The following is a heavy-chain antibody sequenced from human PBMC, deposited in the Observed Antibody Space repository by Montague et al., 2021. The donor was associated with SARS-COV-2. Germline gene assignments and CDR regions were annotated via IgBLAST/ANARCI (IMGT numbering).Heavy chain of an antibody. CDR3: ARVHPLWFGELLDYYYYYGMDV. D-gene: IGHD3-10*01. J-gene: IGHJ6*02. Sequence: TLSLTCTVSGGSISSGSYYWSWIRQPAGKGLEWIGRIYTSGSTNYNPSLKSRVTISVDKSKNQFSLKLSSVTAADTAVYYCARVHPLWFGELLDYYYYYGMDVWGQGTTVTVSS. V-gene: IGHV4-61*02. CDR1: GGSISSGSYY. CDR2: IYTSGST.